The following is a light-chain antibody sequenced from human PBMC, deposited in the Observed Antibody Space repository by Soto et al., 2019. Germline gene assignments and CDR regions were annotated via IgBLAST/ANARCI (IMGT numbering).Light chain of an antibody. CDR3: QQYGSSPWT. CDR2: GAS. J-gene: IGKJ1*01. V-gene: IGKV3-20*01. CDR1: QSVSSRS. Sequence: IVLTQSPGTLSLSPGERATLSCRASQSVSSRSLAWYQQKPGQAPRLLIYGASSRATGIPDRFSGSGSGTDFTLTISRLEPEDFAVYYCQQYGSSPWTFGQGTKVEIK.